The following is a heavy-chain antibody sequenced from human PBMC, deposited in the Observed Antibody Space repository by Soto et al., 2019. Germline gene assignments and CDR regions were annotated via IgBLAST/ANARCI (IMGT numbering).Heavy chain of an antibody. V-gene: IGHV1-46*01. CDR2: INPSGGST. D-gene: IGHD6-19*01. CDR3: ARTNIAGAGRGGMDV. CDR1: GYTFTSYY. J-gene: IGHJ6*02. Sequence: ASVKVCCKASGYTFTSYYMHWVRPAPGQGLEWMGIINPSGGSTSYAQKFQGRVTMTRDTSTSTVYMELSSLRSEDTAVYYCARTNIAGAGRGGMDVWGQGTTVTVSS.